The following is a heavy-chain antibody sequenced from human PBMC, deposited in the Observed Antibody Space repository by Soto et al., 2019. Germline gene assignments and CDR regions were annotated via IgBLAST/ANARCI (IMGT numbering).Heavy chain of an antibody. D-gene: IGHD6-25*01. CDR3: ARESARSAGLFDY. V-gene: IGHV3-33*01. CDR1: GFTFSGYG. Sequence: GGSLRLSCAASGFTFSGYGMHWVRQAPGKGLEWVAVIWYDGSNKYYADSVKGRFTISRDNSKNTLYLQMNSLRAEDTAVYYCARESARSAGLFDYWGQGTLVTVSS. J-gene: IGHJ4*02. CDR2: IWYDGSNK.